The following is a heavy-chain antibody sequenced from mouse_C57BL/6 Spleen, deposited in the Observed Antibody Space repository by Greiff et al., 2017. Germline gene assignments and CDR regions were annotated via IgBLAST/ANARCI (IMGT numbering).Heavy chain of an antibody. CDR2: INPNYGTT. CDR3: ARPAVALWYFDV. V-gene: IGHV1-39*01. Sequence: VQLQQSGPELVKPGASVKISCKASGYSFTDYNMNWVKQSNGKSLEWIGVINPNYGTTSYNQKFKGKATLTVDQSSSTAYMQLNSLKSEDSAVYYWARPAVALWYFDVWGTGTTVTVSS. J-gene: IGHJ1*03. CDR1: GYSFTDYN.